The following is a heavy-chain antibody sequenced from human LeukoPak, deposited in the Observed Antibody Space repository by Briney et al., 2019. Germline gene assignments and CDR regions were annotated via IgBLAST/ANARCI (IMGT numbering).Heavy chain of an antibody. CDR2: INPNSGGT. CDR3: ARGAGDPTMVRGVIITCYGMDV. J-gene: IGHJ6*02. CDR1: GYTFTGYY. V-gene: IGHV1-2*02. Sequence: ASVKVSCKASGYTFTGYYMHWVRQAPGQGLEWMGWINPNSGGTNYAQKFQGRVTMTRDTSISTAYMELSRLRSDDTAVYYCARGAGDPTMVRGVIITCYGMDVWSQGTTVTVSS. D-gene: IGHD3-10*01.